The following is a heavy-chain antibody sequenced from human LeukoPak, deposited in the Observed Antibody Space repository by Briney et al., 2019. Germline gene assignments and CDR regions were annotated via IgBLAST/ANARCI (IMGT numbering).Heavy chain of an antibody. J-gene: IGHJ4*02. CDR3: AKTARLRYFEY. Sequence: SETLSLTCTVSGASISNYYWGWVRQPPGKGLEWVGYIYYSGSTNYNPSLKSRVTISLDTSKNQFSLNLTSVTAADTAVYYCAKTARLRYFEYWGQGTLVTVSS. D-gene: IGHD3-9*01. CDR1: GASISNYY. V-gene: IGHV4-59*03. CDR2: IYYSGST.